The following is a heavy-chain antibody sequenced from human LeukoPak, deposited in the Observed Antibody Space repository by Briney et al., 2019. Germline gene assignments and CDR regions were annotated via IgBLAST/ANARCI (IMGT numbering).Heavy chain of an antibody. J-gene: IGHJ4*02. V-gene: IGHV4-4*07. D-gene: IGHD2-2*01. Sequence: SETLSLTCTVSGGSISSYYWSWIRQPAGKGLEWIGRIYTSGSTNYNPSLKSRVTMSVDTSKNQFSLKLSSVTTADTAVYYCAISNCSSTSCYLDYWGQGTLVTVSS. CDR2: IYTSGST. CDR1: GGSISSYY. CDR3: AISNCSSTSCYLDY.